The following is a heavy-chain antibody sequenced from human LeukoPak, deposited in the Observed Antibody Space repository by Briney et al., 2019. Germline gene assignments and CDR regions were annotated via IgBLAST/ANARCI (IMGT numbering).Heavy chain of an antibody. Sequence: SETLSLTCTVSGYSINSGYYWGWIRQPPGKGLEWIGSIYHSGSTNYNPSLKSRVTISVDTSKNQFSLKLSSVTAADTAVYYCARDHRYYYDSSGYFEAFDIWGQGTMVTVSS. V-gene: IGHV4-38-2*02. CDR2: IYHSGST. D-gene: IGHD3-22*01. CDR1: GYSINSGYY. CDR3: ARDHRYYYDSSGYFEAFDI. J-gene: IGHJ3*02.